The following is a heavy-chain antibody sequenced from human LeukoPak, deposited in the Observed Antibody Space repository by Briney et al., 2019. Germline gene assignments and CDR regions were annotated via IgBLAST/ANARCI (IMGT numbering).Heavy chain of an antibody. Sequence: SGTLSLTCAVSGGSISSSNWWSWVRQPPGKGLEWMGEIYHSGSTNYNPSLKSRVTISVDKSKNQFSLKLSSVTAADTAVYYCARAAHYYGSAQSYCFDYWGQGTLVTVSS. J-gene: IGHJ4*02. CDR1: GGSISSSNW. D-gene: IGHD3-10*01. CDR3: ARAAHYYGSAQSYCFDY. V-gene: IGHV4-4*02. CDR2: IYHSGST.